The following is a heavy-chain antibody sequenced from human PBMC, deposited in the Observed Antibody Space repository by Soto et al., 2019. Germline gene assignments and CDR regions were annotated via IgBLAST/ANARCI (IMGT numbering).Heavy chain of an antibody. J-gene: IGHJ5*02. CDR3: ASHIVATIKGRQNWFDP. CDR1: GGSISSSSYY. D-gene: IGHD5-12*01. V-gene: IGHV4-39*01. CDR2: IYYSGST. Sequence: SETLSLTCTVSGGSISSSSYYWGWIRQPPGKGLEWIGSIYYSGSTYYNPSLKSRVTISVDTSKNQFSLKLSSVTAADTAVYYCASHIVATIKGRQNWFDPWGQGTLVTVSS.